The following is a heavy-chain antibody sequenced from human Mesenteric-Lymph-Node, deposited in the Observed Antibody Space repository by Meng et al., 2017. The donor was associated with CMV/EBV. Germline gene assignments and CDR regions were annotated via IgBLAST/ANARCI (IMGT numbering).Heavy chain of an antibody. J-gene: IGHJ3*02. D-gene: IGHD1-26*01. CDR2: IYYSGST. CDR1: GGSISSGSYY. CDR3: VSRGAGPSAVVFDI. V-gene: IGHV4-39*07. Sequence: SETLSLTCAVSGGSISSGSYYWGWIRQPPGKGLEWIGSIYYSGSTYYNPSLKSRVTISVDTSKNQFSLKLSSVTAADTAVYYCVSRGAGPSAVVFDIWGQGTLVTVSS.